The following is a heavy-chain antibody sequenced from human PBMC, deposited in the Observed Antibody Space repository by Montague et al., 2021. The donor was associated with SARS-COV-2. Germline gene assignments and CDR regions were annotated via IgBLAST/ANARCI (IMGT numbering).Heavy chain of an antibody. CDR3: AREVVGVKTNWLDT. V-gene: IGHV4-61*03. Sequence: SETLSLTCSVSGASVSSNNYYWTWIRLPPGKGLEWIGYIYFNGNTILXPSLEGRVTTSIDTSKNHFSLRLTSVTPADTAVYYCAREVVGVKTNWLDTWGQGTLVTVSS. J-gene: IGHJ5*02. D-gene: IGHD3-16*01. CDR2: IYFNGNT. CDR1: GASVSSNNYY.